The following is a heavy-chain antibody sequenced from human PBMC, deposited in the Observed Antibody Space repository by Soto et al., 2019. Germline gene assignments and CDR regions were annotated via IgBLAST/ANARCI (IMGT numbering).Heavy chain of an antibody. V-gene: IGHV1-69*12. Sequence: QVQLVQSGAEVKKPGSSVKVSYKASGGTFSSYAISWVRQAPGQGLEWMGGIIPIFGTANYAQKFQGRVTITADECTSTTYMELSSLRSEDTAVYYCGGVRTRYYYCGMDVWGQGTTVTVSS. J-gene: IGHJ6*02. CDR1: GGTFSSYA. D-gene: IGHD3-10*01. CDR2: IIPIFGTA. CDR3: GGVRTRYYYCGMDV.